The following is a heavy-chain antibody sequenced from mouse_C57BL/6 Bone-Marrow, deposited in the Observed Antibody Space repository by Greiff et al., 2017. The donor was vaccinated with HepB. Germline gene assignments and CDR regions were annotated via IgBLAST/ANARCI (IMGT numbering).Heavy chain of an antibody. CDR1: GYSFTSYY. V-gene: IGHV1-66*01. D-gene: IGHD2-3*01. CDR2: IYPGSGNT. J-gene: IGHJ3*01. CDR3: ARRHLYDGYSWFAY. Sequence: QVQLQQSGPELVKPGASVKISCKASGYSFTSYYIHWVKQRPGQGLEWIGWIYPGSGNTKYNEKFKGKATLTADTSSSTAYMQLSSLTSEDSAVYYCARRHLYDGYSWFAYWGQGTLVTVSA.